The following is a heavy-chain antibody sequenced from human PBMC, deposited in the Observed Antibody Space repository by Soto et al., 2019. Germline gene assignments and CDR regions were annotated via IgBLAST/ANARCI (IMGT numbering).Heavy chain of an antibody. CDR2: INAGNGNT. Sequence: QVQLVQSGAEVKKPGASVKVSCKASGYTFTSYAMHWVRQAPGQRLEWMGWINAGNGNTKYSQKFQGRVTITRYTSASTAYMELSSLRSEDTAVYYCARGPGGPDGPGDYWGQGTLVTVSS. CDR3: ARGPGGPDGPGDY. D-gene: IGHD2-15*01. J-gene: IGHJ4*02. CDR1: GYTFTSYA. V-gene: IGHV1-3*01.